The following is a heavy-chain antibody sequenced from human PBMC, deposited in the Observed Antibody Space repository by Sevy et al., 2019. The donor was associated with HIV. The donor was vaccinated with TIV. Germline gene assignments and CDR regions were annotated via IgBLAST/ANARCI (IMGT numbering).Heavy chain of an antibody. D-gene: IGHD6-13*01. CDR2: IKQDGSVK. CDR1: GFSLISYW. CDR3: VRAIAAHGSF. V-gene: IGHV3-7*01. Sequence: GGSLRLSCAASGFSLISYWMSWVRQAPGKGLEWVANIKQDGSVKYYVDSVKGRFTISRDNARNLLYLQMNSLRAEDTALYYCVRAIAAHGSFWGQGTLVTVSS. J-gene: IGHJ4*02.